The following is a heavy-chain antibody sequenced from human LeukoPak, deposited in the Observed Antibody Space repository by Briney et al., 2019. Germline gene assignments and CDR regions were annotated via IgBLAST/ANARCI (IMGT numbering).Heavy chain of an antibody. D-gene: IGHD6-6*01. CDR1: GFTFSSYS. Sequence: GGSLRLSCAASGFTFSSYSMNWVRQAPGKGLGWVSYISSSSSTIYYADSVKGRFTISRDNAKNSLYLQMNSLGAEDTVVYYCARYSSSFWFDPWGQGILVTVSS. J-gene: IGHJ5*02. CDR2: ISSSSSTI. V-gene: IGHV3-48*01. CDR3: ARYSSSFWFDP.